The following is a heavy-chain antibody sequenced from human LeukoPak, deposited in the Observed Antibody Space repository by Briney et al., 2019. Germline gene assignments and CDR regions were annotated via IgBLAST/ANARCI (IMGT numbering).Heavy chain of an antibody. CDR3: ARDTSGYCSTSRCYGSWYFDL. V-gene: IGHV3-53*01. Sequence: GGSLRLSCAASGFTVSGNYINWVRQAPGKGLEWVSVLYSGGDTYYADSVKGRFTVSRDNSKNTLYLQMNSLGAEDTAVYYCARDTSGYCSTSRCYGSWYFDLWGRGTLVTVSS. CDR2: LYSGGDT. J-gene: IGHJ2*01. CDR1: GFTVSGNY. D-gene: IGHD2-2*01.